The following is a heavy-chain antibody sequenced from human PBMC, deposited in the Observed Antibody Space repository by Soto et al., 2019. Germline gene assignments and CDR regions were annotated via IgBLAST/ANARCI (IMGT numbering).Heavy chain of an antibody. CDR2: ISASGDNA. D-gene: IGHD6-19*01. Sequence: PGGSLRLSCTASVFIFISYAMSWVRQAPGKGLEWVSAISASGDNAYYADSVKGRFTISRDRSKSLYLQMKSLRAEDTAIYYCAKFFVAGTRGYFDSWGQGTLVTVSS. CDR3: AKFFVAGTRGYFDS. J-gene: IGHJ4*02. V-gene: IGHV3-23*01. CDR1: VFIFISYA.